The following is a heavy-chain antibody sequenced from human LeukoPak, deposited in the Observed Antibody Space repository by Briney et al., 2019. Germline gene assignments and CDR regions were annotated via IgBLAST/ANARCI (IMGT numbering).Heavy chain of an antibody. CDR1: GFTFSSYS. V-gene: IGHV3-21*01. CDR3: ARDLGLLDDYYYGMDV. CDR2: ISSSSSYI. Sequence: GGSLRLSCAASGFTFSSYSMNWVRQAPGKGLEWVSSISSSSSYIYYADSVKRRFTISRDNAKNSLYLQMNSLRAEDTAVYYCARDLGLLDDYYYGMDVRGQGTTVTVSS. D-gene: IGHD1-26*01. J-gene: IGHJ6*02.